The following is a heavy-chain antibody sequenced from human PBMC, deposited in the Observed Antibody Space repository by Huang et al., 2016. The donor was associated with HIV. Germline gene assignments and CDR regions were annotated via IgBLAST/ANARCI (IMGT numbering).Heavy chain of an antibody. Sequence: QINLKESGPTVVQPTQTLTLTCSFSGFSLSTSGVAVGWIRQPPGKALEWLALIYWNDDERYSSSLKNRLTITKDTSKTEVVLRMTNMYPLDTGTYYCAHMDMTVAGGGFDFWGLGTLVTVST. CDR2: IYWNDDE. CDR3: AHMDMTVAGGGFDF. CDR1: GFSLSTSGVA. D-gene: IGHD6-19*01. V-gene: IGHV2-5*01. J-gene: IGHJ4*02.